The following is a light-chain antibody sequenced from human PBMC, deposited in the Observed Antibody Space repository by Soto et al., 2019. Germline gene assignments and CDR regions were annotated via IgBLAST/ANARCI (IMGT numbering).Light chain of an antibody. CDR2: GAS. CDR3: QQYHNWWT. V-gene: IGKV3-15*01. CDR1: QNIGSN. Sequence: ELVMTQSPATLSVSPGERVTLSCRASQNIGSNLAWYQQKFGQAPRLLIYGASTRVTGIPARISGSGSGTEFTLTITSLQSEDVGVYHWQQYHNWWTFGQGTKVDFK. J-gene: IGKJ1*01.